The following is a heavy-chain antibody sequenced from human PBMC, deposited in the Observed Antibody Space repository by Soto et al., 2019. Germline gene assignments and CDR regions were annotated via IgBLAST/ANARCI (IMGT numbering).Heavy chain of an antibody. V-gene: IGHV4-31*03. CDR1: GGSISSVGHY. Sequence: SETLSLTCSVSGGSISSVGHYWTWIRQQPGKGLEWIGYIYYSGSTDYNPSLKSRVTISVDRSKNQFSLNLSSVTAADTAIYYCARESGGYDSSTRYGLDVWGQGTTVTVSS. J-gene: IGHJ6*02. D-gene: IGHD6-25*01. CDR3: ARESGGYDSSTRYGLDV. CDR2: IYYSGST.